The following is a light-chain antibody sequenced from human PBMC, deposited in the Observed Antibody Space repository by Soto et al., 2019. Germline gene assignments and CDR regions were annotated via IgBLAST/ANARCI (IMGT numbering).Light chain of an antibody. CDR1: QGIGTY. Sequence: DIQLTQSPSFLSASVGDRVTITCRASQGIGTYVAWYQQEPGKAPNLLIYVASTLQSGVPSRFSGSGSGTEFTLTISSLQPEDFATYYCQQLHSSPLTFGGGTKVEIK. V-gene: IGKV1-9*01. J-gene: IGKJ4*01. CDR2: VAS. CDR3: QQLHSSPLT.